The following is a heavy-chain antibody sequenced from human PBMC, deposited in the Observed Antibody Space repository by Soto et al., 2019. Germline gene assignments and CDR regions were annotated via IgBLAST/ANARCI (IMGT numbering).Heavy chain of an antibody. D-gene: IGHD3-22*01. Sequence: EVQLLESWGGVVQPGGSLRLSCAASGFTFSSDAMSWVRQDPVKGLEWVSAISGSGGSTYYADSVKGRFTISRDYSENTLYLQMNSLRAEDTAVYYCAKSDYYDSSGYSEYWGQGTLVTVSS. V-gene: IGHV3-23*01. CDR3: AKSDYYDSSGYSEY. CDR2: ISGSGGST. J-gene: IGHJ4*02. CDR1: GFTFSSDA.